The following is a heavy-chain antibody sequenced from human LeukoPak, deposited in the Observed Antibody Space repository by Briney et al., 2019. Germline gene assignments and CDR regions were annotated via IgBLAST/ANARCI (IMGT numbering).Heavy chain of an antibody. D-gene: IGHD2-8*01. Sequence: GGSLRLSCAASGFTFSNAWMSWVRHAPGKGLERVSSISSSSSYIYYADSVKGRFTISRDNAKNSVYLQMNSLRAEDTAVYYCVYGPDALDIWGQGTMVTVSS. CDR2: ISSSSSYI. V-gene: IGHV3-21*01. CDR3: VYGPDALDI. J-gene: IGHJ3*02. CDR1: GFTFSNAW.